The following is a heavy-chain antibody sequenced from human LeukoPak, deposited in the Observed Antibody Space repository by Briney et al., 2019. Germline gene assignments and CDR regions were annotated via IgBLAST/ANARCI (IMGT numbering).Heavy chain of an antibody. CDR2: IVVGSGNT. J-gene: IGHJ4*02. D-gene: IGHD4-17*01. CDR1: GFTFTSSA. CDR3: AANPVTTGFDY. Sequence: GASVTVSCKASGFTFTSSAVQWVRQARGQRLEWIGWIVVGSGNTNYAQKFQERVTITRDMSTSTAHMELSSLRSEDTAVYYCAANPVTTGFDYWGQGTLVTVSS. V-gene: IGHV1-58*01.